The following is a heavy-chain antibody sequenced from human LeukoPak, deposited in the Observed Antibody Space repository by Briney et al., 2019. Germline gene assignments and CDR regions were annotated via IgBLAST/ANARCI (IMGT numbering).Heavy chain of an antibody. CDR2: IKLDGSEK. Sequence: GGSLRLSCAASGFTFSSYWMSWVRQAPGKGLEWVANIKLDGSEKYYVDSVKGRFTISRDNAKNSLYLQMSSLRAEDTAVYYCAREWLMVRGVRDCWGQGTLVTVSS. D-gene: IGHD3-10*01. V-gene: IGHV3-7*03. CDR1: GFTFSSYW. CDR3: AREWLMVRGVRDC. J-gene: IGHJ4*02.